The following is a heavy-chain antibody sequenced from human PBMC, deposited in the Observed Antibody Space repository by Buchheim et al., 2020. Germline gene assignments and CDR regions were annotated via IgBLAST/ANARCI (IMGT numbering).Heavy chain of an antibody. CDR1: GASVSSGSW. V-gene: IGHV4-4*02. CDR2: MHQGGST. D-gene: IGHD6-6*01. CDR3: ARKRPLYGMDV. Sequence: QVQLQESGPGLVKPSGTLSLTCDVSGASVSSGSWWAWVRQPPGKGLEWLGEMHQGGSTNYNPSLKSRVTISVEKSTNKFSLKLSSVTAADTAVYYCARKRPLYGMDVWGQGTT. J-gene: IGHJ6*02.